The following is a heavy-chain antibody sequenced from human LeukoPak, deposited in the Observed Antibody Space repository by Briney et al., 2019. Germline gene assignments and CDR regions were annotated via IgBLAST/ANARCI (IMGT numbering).Heavy chain of an antibody. V-gene: IGHV1-46*01. J-gene: IGHJ3*02. CDR3: AKDTAYWNRETDAFDI. CDR1: GYTFISFY. Sequence: GASVKVSCKASGYTFISFYMHWVRQAPGQGLEWMGIINPSGGSTSYAQKFQGRVTMTRDTSTSTVYMELSSLRAEDTAVYYCAKDTAYWNRETDAFDIWGQGTMVTVSS. D-gene: IGHD2-21*01. CDR2: INPSGGST.